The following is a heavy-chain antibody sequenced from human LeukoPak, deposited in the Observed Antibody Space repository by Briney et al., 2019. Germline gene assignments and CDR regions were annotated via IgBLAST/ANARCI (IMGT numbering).Heavy chain of an antibody. CDR2: INHSGST. CDR1: GGSFSGYY. Sequence: KPSETLSLTCAVYGGSFSGYYWSWIRQPPGKGLEWIGEINHSGSTNYNPSLKSRVTILVDTSKNQFSLKLSSVTAADTAVYYCARHERDASLDHALDIWGQGTMVTVSS. J-gene: IGHJ3*02. CDR3: ARHERDASLDHALDI. V-gene: IGHV4-34*01. D-gene: IGHD5-24*01.